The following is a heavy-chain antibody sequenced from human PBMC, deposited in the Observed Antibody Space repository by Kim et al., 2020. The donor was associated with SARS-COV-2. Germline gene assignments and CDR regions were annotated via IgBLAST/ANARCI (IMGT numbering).Heavy chain of an antibody. CDR1: GGSFSGYH. CDR2: INHSGST. CDR3: ARGWFGALVDY. V-gene: IGHV4-34*01. Sequence: SETLSLTCAVYGGSFSGYHWSWIRQPPGKGLEWIGEINHSGSTNYNPSLKSRVTISVDTSKNQFSLKLSSVTAADTAVYYCARGWFGALVDYWGEGTLVTVSS. D-gene: IGHD3-10*01. J-gene: IGHJ4*02.